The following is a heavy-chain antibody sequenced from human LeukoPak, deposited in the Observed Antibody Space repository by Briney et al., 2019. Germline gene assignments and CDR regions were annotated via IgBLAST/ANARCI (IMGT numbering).Heavy chain of an antibody. D-gene: IGHD3-10*01. CDR1: GGSISSGAYY. V-gene: IGHV4-31*03. Sequence: SETLSLTCTVSGGSISSGAYYWSWIRQHPGKGLEWIGPIYYSTSPYYNPSLKGRVTISIDTSKNQLSLKLSSVTAADTAVYYCVKDGGYHGSGSSYYFDYWGQGTMVTAAS. CDR2: IYYSTSP. J-gene: IGHJ4*02. CDR3: VKDGGYHGSGSSYYFDY.